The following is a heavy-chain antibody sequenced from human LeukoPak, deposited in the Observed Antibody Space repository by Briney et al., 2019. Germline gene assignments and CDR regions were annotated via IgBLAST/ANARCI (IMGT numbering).Heavy chain of an antibody. J-gene: IGHJ3*02. CDR1: GYTFSSYY. Sequence: ASVKVSCKASGYTFSSYYIHWARQAPGQGLAWMGIINLSAGSTSYAQRFQGRVTMTRDTSTSTVHMELSSLRSEDTAVYYCARGQYYSDTINFYSRHDAFDIWGQGTMVTVSS. CDR2: INLSAGST. D-gene: IGHD3-22*01. CDR3: ARGQYYSDTINFYSRHDAFDI. V-gene: IGHV1-46*01.